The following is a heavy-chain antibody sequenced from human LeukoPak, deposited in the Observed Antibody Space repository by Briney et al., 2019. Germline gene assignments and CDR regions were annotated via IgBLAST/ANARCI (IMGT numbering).Heavy chain of an antibody. CDR2: ISGSSDNT. CDR1: GFTFSSYA. Sequence: GGSLRLSCAASGFTFSSYAMSWVRQAPGKGLEWVSAISGSSDNTNYADSVKGRFTISRDNSKNILYLQMNSLTAEDTAVYWCAKDPINWGSIYFDCWGQGTLVTVSS. V-gene: IGHV3-23*01. D-gene: IGHD7-27*01. CDR3: AKDPINWGSIYFDC. J-gene: IGHJ4*02.